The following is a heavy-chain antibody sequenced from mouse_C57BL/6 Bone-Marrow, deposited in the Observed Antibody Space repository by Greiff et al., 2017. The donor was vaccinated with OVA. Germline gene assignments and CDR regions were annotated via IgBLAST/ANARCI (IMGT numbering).Heavy chain of an antibody. D-gene: IGHD1-1*01. CDR1: GYSITSGYY. V-gene: IGHV3-6*01. CDR2: ISYDGSN. J-gene: IGHJ3*01. Sequence: EVKVEESGPGLVKPSQSLSLTCSVTGYSITSGYYWNWIRQFPGNKLEWMGYISYDGSNNYNPSLKNRISITRDTSKNQFFLKLNSVTTEDTATYYCAREPSYYYGSSPAWFAYWGQGTLVTVSA. CDR3: AREPSYYYGSSPAWFAY.